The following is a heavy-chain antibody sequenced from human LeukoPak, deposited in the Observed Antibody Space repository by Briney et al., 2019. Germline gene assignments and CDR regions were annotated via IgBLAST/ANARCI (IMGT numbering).Heavy chain of an antibody. CDR3: SKADYYDSSGYAQNYYYGMDV. Sequence: SETLSLTCTVSGGSISSYYWSWIRQPPGKGLEWIGYIYYSGSTNYNPSLKSRVTISVDMSKNQFSLKLSSVTAADTAVYYCSKADYYDSSGYAQNYYYGMDVWGQGTSVTVSS. V-gene: IGHV4-59*01. CDR2: IYYSGST. J-gene: IGHJ6*02. CDR1: GGSISSYY. D-gene: IGHD3-22*01.